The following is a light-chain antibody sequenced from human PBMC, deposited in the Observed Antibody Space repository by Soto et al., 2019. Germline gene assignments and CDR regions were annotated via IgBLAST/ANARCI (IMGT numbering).Light chain of an antibody. CDR3: QQYGSSPPQT. V-gene: IGKV3-20*01. CDR2: GAS. J-gene: IGKJ1*01. Sequence: EIVLTQSPGTLSLSPGERATLSCRASQSVSSSYLAWYQQKPGQAPRLVIYGASSRATGIPDRFSGSGSGTDFTLTISRLEPEDFAVYYCQQYGSSPPQTFGQETKVEIK. CDR1: QSVSSSY.